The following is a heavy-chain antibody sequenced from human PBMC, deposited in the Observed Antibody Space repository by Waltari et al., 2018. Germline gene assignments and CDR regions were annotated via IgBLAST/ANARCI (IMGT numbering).Heavy chain of an antibody. V-gene: IGHV3-23*01. J-gene: IGHJ6*02. CDR1: GFTCSNYA. CDR2: ISGNGGGT. D-gene: IGHD3-10*01. Sequence: EEQLLESGGGLVQPGGSLRLSCAASGFTCSNYAMSWGRQAPGKGLEWVASISGNGGGTHYADSVKGRFTISRDNSKNTLYVQMNSLRAEDTAEYYCAKDRVKWDVWGQGTTVTVSS. CDR3: AKDRVKWDV.